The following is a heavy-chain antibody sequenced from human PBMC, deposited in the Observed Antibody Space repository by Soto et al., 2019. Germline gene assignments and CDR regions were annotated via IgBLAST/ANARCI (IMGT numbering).Heavy chain of an antibody. CDR1: GFTFRSFT. J-gene: IGHJ4*02. Sequence: PGGSLRLSCAASGFTFRSFTMNWVRQAPGKGLEWVSTISSNSAYIYYTDALRGRFTISRDNAKNSLHLQMNSLRAEDTAVYYCARDEGLGTKYFDYWGQGTLVTVSS. D-gene: IGHD7-27*01. CDR3: ARDEGLGTKYFDY. V-gene: IGHV3-21*01. CDR2: ISSNSAYI.